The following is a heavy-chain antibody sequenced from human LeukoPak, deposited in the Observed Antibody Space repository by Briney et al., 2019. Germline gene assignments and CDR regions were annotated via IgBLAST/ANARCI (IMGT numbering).Heavy chain of an antibody. J-gene: IGHJ5*02. Sequence: ASVKVSCKASGYTFTSYYMHWVRQAPGQGLEWMGLINPTGGSTGYAQKFQGRVTMTRDTSISTAYMELSRLRSDDTAVYYCARSKGGYSYGRLYWNWFDPWGQGTLVTVSS. D-gene: IGHD5-18*01. CDR1: GYTFTSYY. CDR2: INPTGGST. CDR3: ARSKGGYSYGRLYWNWFDP. V-gene: IGHV1-46*01.